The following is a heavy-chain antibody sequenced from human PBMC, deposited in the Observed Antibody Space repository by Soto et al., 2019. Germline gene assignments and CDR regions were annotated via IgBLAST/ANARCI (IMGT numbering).Heavy chain of an antibody. CDR1: GYTFTSYG. CDR2: INVYNGNT. CDR3: ARGRGRAAAGSSYYYYGMDV. V-gene: IGHV1-18*01. Sequence: GASVKVSCKASGYTFTSYGISWVRQAPGQGLEWMGWINVYNGNTNYAQKFQGRVTMTTDTSTSTAYMELSRLRSDDTAVYYCARGRGRAAAGSSYYYYGMDVWGQGTTVTVSS. D-gene: IGHD6-13*01. J-gene: IGHJ6*02.